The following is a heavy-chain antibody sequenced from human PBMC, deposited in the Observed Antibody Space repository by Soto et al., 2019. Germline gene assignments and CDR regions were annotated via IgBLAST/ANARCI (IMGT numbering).Heavy chain of an antibody. CDR2: INPDGGAK. Sequence: EVHLVESGGGLVQPGGSLRLSCAASGFTFSNYWMTWVRQAPGKGLEWVANINPDGGAKYYADSVKGRFTLSRDNAKNSLYLQMSSLRAEDTAVSYCAKALYNGNSGFGYWGQGTLVTVSS. CDR1: GFTFSNYW. V-gene: IGHV3-7*05. J-gene: IGHJ4*02. D-gene: IGHD3-16*01. CDR3: AKALYNGNSGFGY.